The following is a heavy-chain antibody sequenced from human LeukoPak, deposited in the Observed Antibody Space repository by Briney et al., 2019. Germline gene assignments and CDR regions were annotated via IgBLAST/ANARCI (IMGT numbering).Heavy chain of an antibody. D-gene: IGHD3-16*01. CDR2: IIPTFGTA. CDR1: GYTFTSYG. CDR3: ARARRLGDLDFV. Sequence: SVKVSCKASGYTFTSYGICWVRQAPGQGLEWMGGIIPTFGTANYAQKFQGRVTITADESTSTAYMELSSLRSEDTAVYYCARARRLGDLDFVWGQGTLVTVSS. J-gene: IGHJ4*02. V-gene: IGHV1-69*13.